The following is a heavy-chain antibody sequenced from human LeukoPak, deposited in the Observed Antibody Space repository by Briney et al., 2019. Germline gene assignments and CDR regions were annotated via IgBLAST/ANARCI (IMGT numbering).Heavy chain of an antibody. CDR1: GGTFSTYP. Sequence: ASVKASCKASGGTFSTYPISWVRRAPGQGLEWMGGIIPIVGIANYAQKFRGRVTITADKSTNTAYMELSSLRSEDTAVYYCARDGEMAAIYFDYWGQGTLVTVSS. D-gene: IGHD5-24*01. V-gene: IGHV1-69*10. J-gene: IGHJ4*02. CDR3: ARDGEMAAIYFDY. CDR2: IIPIVGIA.